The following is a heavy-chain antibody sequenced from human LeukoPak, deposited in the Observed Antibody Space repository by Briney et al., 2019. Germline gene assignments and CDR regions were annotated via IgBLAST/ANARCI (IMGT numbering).Heavy chain of an antibody. CDR2: IRYEGSSK. V-gene: IGHV3-30*02. CDR3: AKDLLRDRWFGES. D-gene: IGHD3-10*01. CDR1: GFTFSSYG. J-gene: IGHJ5*02. Sequence: GGSLRLSCAASGFTFSSYGMHWVRQAPDKGLEWVAFIRYEGSSKYYADSVKGRFTISRDNSKNTLYLQMDSLRPEDTAVYYCAKDLLRDRWFGESWGQGTLVTVSS.